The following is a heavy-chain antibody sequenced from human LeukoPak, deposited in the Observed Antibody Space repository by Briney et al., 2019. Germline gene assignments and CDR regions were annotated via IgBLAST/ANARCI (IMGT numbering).Heavy chain of an antibody. CDR2: ISSSGSTI. J-gene: IGHJ4*02. D-gene: IGHD3-22*01. CDR1: GFTFSSYE. Sequence: PGGSLRLSCAASGFTFSSYEMNWVRQAPGKGLEWVSYISSSGSTIYYADSVKGRFTISRDNAKNSLYLQMNSLRAEDTAVYYCARQYYYASSGYYFDYWGQGTLVTVSS. CDR3: ARQYYYASSGYYFDY. V-gene: IGHV3-48*03.